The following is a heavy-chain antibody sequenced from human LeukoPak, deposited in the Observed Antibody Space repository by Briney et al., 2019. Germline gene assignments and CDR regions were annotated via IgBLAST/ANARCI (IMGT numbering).Heavy chain of an antibody. CDR3: ARGDSSGVPDY. Sequence: PGGSLRLSCSASGFTFSDSFMNSIRQAPGKGLEWLSYISHSGSNLDYAESVRGRFTIPRDNANHSLYLQINSLRAEDTAVYYCARGDSSGVPDYWGQGTLVTVSS. CDR1: GFTFSDSF. V-gene: IGHV3-11*01. J-gene: IGHJ4*02. CDR2: ISHSGSNL. D-gene: IGHD3-22*01.